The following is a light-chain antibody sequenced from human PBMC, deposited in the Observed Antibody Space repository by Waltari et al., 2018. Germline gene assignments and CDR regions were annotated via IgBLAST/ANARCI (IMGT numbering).Light chain of an antibody. CDR2: RNN. CDR3: AAWDDSLSVVV. V-gene: IGLV1-47*01. Sequence: QRVTISCSGSSSNIGSNYVYWYQQLPGTTPKLLIYRNNQRPSGVPDRFSGSTSGTSASLAIRGLRSEDEADYYCAAWDDSLSVVVFGGGTKLTVL. CDR1: SSNIGSNY. J-gene: IGLJ2*01.